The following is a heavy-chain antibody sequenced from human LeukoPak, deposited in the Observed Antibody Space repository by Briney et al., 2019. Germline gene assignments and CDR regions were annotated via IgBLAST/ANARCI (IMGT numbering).Heavy chain of an antibody. CDR3: ARHSPGARGVDY. Sequence: PSETLSLTCTVYGGSLSGYYWIWIRQPPGKGLEWIGEINQSGNTKYNPSLKSRVTISIDTSKNQFSLRLTSVTAADTAVYYCARHSPGARGVDYWGQGTLVTVSS. CDR1: GGSLSGYY. J-gene: IGHJ4*02. CDR2: INQSGNT. D-gene: IGHD2-21*01. V-gene: IGHV4-34*01.